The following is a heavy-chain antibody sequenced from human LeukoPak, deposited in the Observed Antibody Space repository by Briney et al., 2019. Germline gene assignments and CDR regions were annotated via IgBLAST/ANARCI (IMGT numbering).Heavy chain of an antibody. CDR1: GFTLTSYE. J-gene: IGHJ4*02. D-gene: IGHD6-13*01. CDR2: ISRTGNSI. V-gene: IGHV3-48*03. CDR3: ARGPYSSNWYVDY. Sequence: GGSLRLSCAASGFTLTSYEMNWVRLAPGKGLEWISYISRTGNSIYYADSVKGRFTVSRDSAKTSLHLQMNSLRAEDTAVYYCARGPYSSNWYVDYWGQGTLVTVAS.